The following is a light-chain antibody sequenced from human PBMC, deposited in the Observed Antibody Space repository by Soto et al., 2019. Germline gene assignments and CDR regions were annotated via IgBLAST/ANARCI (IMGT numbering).Light chain of an antibody. CDR2: GSS. V-gene: IGKV3-15*01. Sequence: IVMTPSPATLCVCPGDRATISCRASQSVSSDFALYQHKPGQAPRLLIYGSSTRAACIPARFSGSGSWTGVTLAFSCLQSADFAVYYGQQYNSWPPWTFGQGAKL. CDR3: QQYNSWPPWT. J-gene: IGKJ1*01. CDR1: QSVSSD.